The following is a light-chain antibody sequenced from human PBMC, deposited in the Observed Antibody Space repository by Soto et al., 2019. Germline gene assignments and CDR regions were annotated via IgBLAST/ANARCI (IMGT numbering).Light chain of an antibody. CDR3: SSYGASRIL. CDR2: DVS. J-gene: IGLJ2*01. V-gene: IGLV2-14*03. CDR1: TSDIGAYNY. Sequence: SALTQPASVSGSPGQPITISCSGSTSDIGAYNYVSWYQQHPGKAPKLLIYDVSYRPSGISDRFSGSKSGNTASLTISGLQPEDEADYYCSSYGASRILFGGGTKLTVL.